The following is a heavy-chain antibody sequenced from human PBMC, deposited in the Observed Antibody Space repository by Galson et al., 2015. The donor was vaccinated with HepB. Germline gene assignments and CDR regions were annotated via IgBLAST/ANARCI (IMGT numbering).Heavy chain of an antibody. CDR2: ISSSSRLI. J-gene: IGHJ4*02. CDR1: GFNFNIYS. Sequence: SLRLSCAASGFNFNIYSMNWVRQAPGKGLGWVSYISSSSRLIYYADSVKGRFTISRDNAKNSVFLQMNSLRDEDTAVYYCARADTDFWGQGTLVSVSS. CDR3: ARADTDF. V-gene: IGHV3-48*02. D-gene: IGHD5-18*01.